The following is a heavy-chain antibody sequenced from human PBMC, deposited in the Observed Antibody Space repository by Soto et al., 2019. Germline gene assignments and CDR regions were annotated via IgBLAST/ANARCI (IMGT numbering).Heavy chain of an antibody. CDR3: ARGPIVGAINA. CDR1: GFTFSDYY. J-gene: IGHJ5*02. V-gene: IGHV3-11*06. D-gene: IGHD1-26*01. Sequence: QVQLVESGGGLVKPGGSLRLSCAASGFTFSDYYMSWIRQAPGKGLGWVSYISSSSSYTNYADSVKGRFTISRDNAKNSLYLQMNSLRAEDTAVYYCARGPIVGAINAWGQGTLVTVSS. CDR2: ISSSSSYT.